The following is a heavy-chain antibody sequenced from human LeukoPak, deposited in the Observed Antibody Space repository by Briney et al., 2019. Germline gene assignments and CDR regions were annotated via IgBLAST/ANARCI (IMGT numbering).Heavy chain of an antibody. CDR1: GFTFSSYA. CDR2: ISGSGGST. J-gene: IGHJ5*02. CDR3: ARVHTSSYAADL. Sequence: GGSLRLSCAASGFTFSSYAMSWVRQAPGKGLEWVSAISGSGGSTYYADSVKGRFTISRDNSKNTLYLQMNGLRAEDTAVYYCARVHTSSYAADLWGQGTLVTVSS. V-gene: IGHV3-23*01. D-gene: IGHD3-22*01.